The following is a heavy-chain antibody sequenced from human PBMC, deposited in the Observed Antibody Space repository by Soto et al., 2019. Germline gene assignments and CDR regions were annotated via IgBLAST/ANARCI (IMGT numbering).Heavy chain of an antibody. V-gene: IGHV4-4*02. J-gene: IGHJ6*02. CDR3: ARDIQNSSGWYYYYYYYGMDV. D-gene: IGHD6-19*01. CDR2: IYHSGST. Sequence: PSETLSLTCAVSGGSISSSNWWSWVRRPPGKGLEWIGEIYHSGSTNYNPSLKSRVTISVDKSKNQFSLKLSSVTAADTAVYYCARDIQNSSGWYYYYYYYGMDVWGQGTTVT. CDR1: GGSISSSNW.